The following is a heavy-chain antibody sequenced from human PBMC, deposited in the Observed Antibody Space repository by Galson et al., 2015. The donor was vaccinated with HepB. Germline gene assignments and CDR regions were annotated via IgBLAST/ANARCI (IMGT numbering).Heavy chain of an antibody. J-gene: IGHJ4*02. CDR2: TWSDGINN. Sequence: SLRLACAAAGFTFGNSGMHWGRQAPGKGLEWVAVTWSDGINNYYADSVKGRFTISRDNFKNTLYLQMNSLRAEDTAVYYCAKDAYRSSYYFDSWGQGTLVTVSS. V-gene: IGHV3-33*03. CDR3: AKDAYRSSYYFDS. D-gene: IGHD3-16*01. CDR1: GFTFGNSG.